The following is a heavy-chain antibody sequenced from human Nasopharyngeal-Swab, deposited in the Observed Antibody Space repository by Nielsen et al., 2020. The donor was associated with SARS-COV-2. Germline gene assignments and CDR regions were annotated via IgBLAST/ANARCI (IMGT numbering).Heavy chain of an antibody. CDR1: GYSFTSYW. V-gene: IGHV5-10-1*01. CDR3: ARRFGYSGYDYPFDY. CDR2: IDPSDSYT. D-gene: IGHD5-12*01. J-gene: IGHJ4*02. Sequence: GESLKISCKGSGYSFTSYWISWVRQMPGKGLEWMGRIDPSDSYTNYSPSFQGHVTISADKSISTAYLQWSSLKASDTAMYYCARRFGYSGYDYPFDYWGQGTLVTVSS.